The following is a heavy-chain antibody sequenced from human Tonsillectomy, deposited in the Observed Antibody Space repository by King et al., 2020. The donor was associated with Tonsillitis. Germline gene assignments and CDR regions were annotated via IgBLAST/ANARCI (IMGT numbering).Heavy chain of an antibody. CDR2: VSYDGSNK. CDR3: AKDLGADDLSNYVSRYYGLDV. J-gene: IGHJ6*02. D-gene: IGHD4-11*01. CDR1: GFTFSRYG. V-gene: IGHV3-30*18. Sequence: VQLVESGGGVVQPGRSLRLSCAASGFTFSRYGMHWVRQAPGKGLGWVAVVSYDGSNKHHADSVKGRFTISRDNSKNTLFLQMNSLRAEDAGVYYCAKDLGADDLSNYVSRYYGLDVWGQGTTVTVSS.